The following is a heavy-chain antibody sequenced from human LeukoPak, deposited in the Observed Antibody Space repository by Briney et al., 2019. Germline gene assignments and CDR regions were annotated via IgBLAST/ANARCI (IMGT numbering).Heavy chain of an antibody. V-gene: IGHV3-53*01. J-gene: IGHJ6*03. CDR2: LYSDGST. CDR3: ARDSGDGDYTPDMDI. D-gene: IGHD2-21*02. CDR1: GFSVSSNY. Sequence: PGGSLRLSCAASGFSVSSNYMNWVRQAPGKGLEWVSVLYSDGSTYYADSVKGRFTISRDNSKNTLYLQMNSLRAEDTAVYYCARDSGDGDYTPDMDIWGKGTMVTVSS.